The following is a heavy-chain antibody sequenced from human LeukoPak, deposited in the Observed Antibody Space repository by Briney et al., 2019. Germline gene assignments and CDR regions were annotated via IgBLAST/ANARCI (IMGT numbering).Heavy chain of an antibody. Sequence: GGSLRLSCAASGFTFSSYEMNWVRQAPGKGLEWVSYISCSGSTIYYADSVKGRFTISRDNAKNSLYLQMNSLRAEDTAVYYCASLKSPLQLYYYGMDVWGQGTTVTVSS. CDR3: ASLKSPLQLYYYGMDV. V-gene: IGHV3-48*03. CDR1: GFTFSSYE. CDR2: ISCSGSTI. D-gene: IGHD1-1*01. J-gene: IGHJ6*02.